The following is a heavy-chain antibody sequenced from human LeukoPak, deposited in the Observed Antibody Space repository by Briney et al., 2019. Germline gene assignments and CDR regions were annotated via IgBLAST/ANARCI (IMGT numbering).Heavy chain of an antibody. CDR3: ARRNGMVRGVMGAFDI. D-gene: IGHD3-10*01. V-gene: IGHV4-59*12. CDR2: ISYSGST. J-gene: IGHJ3*02. Sequence: SETLSLTCTVSGGSIISYYWSWIRQPPGKGLEWIGYISYSGSTNYNPSLKSRVTISVDTSKNQFSLKLSSVTAADTAVYYCARRNGMVRGVMGAFDIWGQGTMVTVSS. CDR1: GGSIISYY.